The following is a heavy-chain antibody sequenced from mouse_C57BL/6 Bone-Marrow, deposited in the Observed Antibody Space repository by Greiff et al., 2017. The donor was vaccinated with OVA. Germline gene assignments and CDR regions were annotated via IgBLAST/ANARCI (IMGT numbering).Heavy chain of an antibody. D-gene: IGHD2-5*01. J-gene: IGHJ1*03. CDR1: GYTFTSSG. V-gene: IGHV1-81*01. CDR3: ARDSNYLWYFDV. Sequence: VQLQQSGAELARPGASVKLSCKASGYTFTSSGISWVKQRTGQGLEWIGEIYPRSGNTYYNEKFKGKATLTADKSSSTAYMELRSLTSEDSAVYFCARDSNYLWYFDVWGTGTTVTVSS. CDR2: IYPRSGNT.